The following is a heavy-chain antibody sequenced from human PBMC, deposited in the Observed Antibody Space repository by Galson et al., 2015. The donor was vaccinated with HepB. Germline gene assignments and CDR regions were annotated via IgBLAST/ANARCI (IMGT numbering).Heavy chain of an antibody. D-gene: IGHD3-3*01. CDR3: ARAVYYDFWNGFGP. V-gene: IGHV4-34*01. Sequence: ETLSLTCGVYGGSFSTYYWSWIRQPPGKGLEWIGEINHNGSTNYNPSLKSRVSISIDTSKNRFSLKLSSMTAADTAVYYCARAVYYDFWNGFGPWGQGTLVTVSS. J-gene: IGHJ5*02. CDR1: GGSFSTYY. CDR2: INHNGST.